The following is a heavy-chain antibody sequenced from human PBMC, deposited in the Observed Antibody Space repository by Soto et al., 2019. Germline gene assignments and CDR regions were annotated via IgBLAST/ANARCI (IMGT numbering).Heavy chain of an antibody. CDR2: INHSGST. Sequence: QVQLQQWGAGLLKPSETLSLTCAVYGGSFSGYYWSWIRQPPGKGLEWIGEINHSGSTNYNPSLKSRVTISVDTSKNQFSLKLSSVTAADTAVYYCARRSGWYPLDYWGQGTLVNVSS. CDR3: ARRSGWYPLDY. V-gene: IGHV4-34*01. CDR1: GGSFSGYY. J-gene: IGHJ4*02. D-gene: IGHD6-19*01.